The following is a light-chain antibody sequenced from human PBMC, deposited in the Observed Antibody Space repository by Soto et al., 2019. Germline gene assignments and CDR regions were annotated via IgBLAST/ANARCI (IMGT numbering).Light chain of an antibody. J-gene: IGKJ4*01. CDR3: QQYNSYPHT. Sequence: DIQMTQSPSTLSASVGDRVTITCRASQSLSSWLAWYQQKPGKAPKLLIYKASSLDSGVPSRFSGSGSGTEFTLTISSLQPDDFATYYCQQYNSYPHTFGGGTKVEIK. CDR2: KAS. V-gene: IGKV1-5*03. CDR1: QSLSSW.